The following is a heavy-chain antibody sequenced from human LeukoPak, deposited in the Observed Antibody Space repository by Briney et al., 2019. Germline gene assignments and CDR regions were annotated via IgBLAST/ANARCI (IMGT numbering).Heavy chain of an antibody. CDR3: AKDPIFYDAFDI. J-gene: IGHJ3*02. CDR2: ISGSGGST. Sequence: PGGSLRLSCAASGFTFSSYAMSWVRQAPGKGLEWVSAISGSGGSTYYADSVKGRFTISRDNSRNTLYLQMNSLRAEDTAVYYCAKDPIFYDAFDIWGQGTMVTVSS. V-gene: IGHV3-23*01. CDR1: GFTFSSYA. D-gene: IGHD3-3*01.